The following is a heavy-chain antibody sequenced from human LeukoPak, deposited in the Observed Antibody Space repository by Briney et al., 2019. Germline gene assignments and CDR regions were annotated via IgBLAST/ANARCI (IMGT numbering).Heavy chain of an antibody. CDR3: AREIVVGSTLWADP. CDR1: GGSISGAYY. D-gene: IGHD2/OR15-2a*01. J-gene: IGHJ5*02. Sequence: PSETLSLTCSVSGGSISGAYYWSWIRQHPGKSLEYFGYIYYSGTTYYNPSLQSRVTISVDTSKNQFSLKLNSVTAADTAVYYCAREIVVGSTLWADPWGQGTLVTVSS. CDR2: IYYSGTT. V-gene: IGHV4-31*03.